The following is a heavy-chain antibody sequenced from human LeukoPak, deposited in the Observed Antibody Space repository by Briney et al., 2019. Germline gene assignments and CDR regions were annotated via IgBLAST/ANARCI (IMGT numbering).Heavy chain of an antibody. CDR3: ARSRGEDCSSTSCSHYYYYYMDV. J-gene: IGHJ6*03. CDR1: GYTFTSYG. Sequence: ASVKVSCKASGYTFTSYGISWVRQAPGQGLEWMGWISAYNGNTNYAQKLQGRVTMTTDTSTSTAYMELRSLRSDDTAVYYCARSRGEDCSSTSCSHYYYYYMDVWGKGTTVTISS. CDR2: ISAYNGNT. V-gene: IGHV1-18*01. D-gene: IGHD2-2*01.